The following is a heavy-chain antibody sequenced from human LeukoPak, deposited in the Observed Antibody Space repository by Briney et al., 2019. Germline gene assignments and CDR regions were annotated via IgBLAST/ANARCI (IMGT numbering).Heavy chain of an antibody. CDR1: GGSISGYY. V-gene: IGHV4-59*08. Sequence: SETLSLTCTVSGGSISGYYWSWIRQPPGKGLEWIGYIYYSGSTTHNPSLKSRVTISVDTSKNQFSLKLSSVTAADTAVYYCARQASCSSTRCNPYDYWGQGTLVTVSS. D-gene: IGHD2-2*01. CDR2: IYYSGST. CDR3: ARQASCSSTRCNPYDY. J-gene: IGHJ4*02.